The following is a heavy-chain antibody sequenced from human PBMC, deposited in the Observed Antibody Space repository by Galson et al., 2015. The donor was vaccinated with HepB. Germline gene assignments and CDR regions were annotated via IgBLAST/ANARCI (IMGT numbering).Heavy chain of an antibody. D-gene: IGHD5-24*01. CDR3: ARGGVATIGGSTFDL. Sequence: SVKVSCKASSGTSATYTLNWVRQAPGQGLEWMGWISAYNGYTTYSQKFQGRVTMTTDTSTRTGYLELRSLRSDDTAMYYCARGGVATIGGSTFDLWGQGTLVTVSS. V-gene: IGHV1-18*01. CDR2: ISAYNGYT. CDR1: SGTSATYT. J-gene: IGHJ4*02.